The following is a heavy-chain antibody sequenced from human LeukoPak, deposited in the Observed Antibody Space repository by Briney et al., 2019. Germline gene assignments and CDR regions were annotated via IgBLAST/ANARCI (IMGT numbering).Heavy chain of an antibody. D-gene: IGHD3-3*01. Sequence: SQTLSLTCTVSGGSFSSYYWSWIRQPAGKGLEWIERIYTSGSTNYNPSLKSRVTMSVDTSKNQFSLKLSSVTAADTAIYYCARDGDGGDYDFWSGYYTVSAFDIWGQGTMVTVSS. CDR3: ARDGDGGDYDFWSGYYTVSAFDI. J-gene: IGHJ3*02. CDR1: GGSFSSYY. V-gene: IGHV4-4*07. CDR2: IYTSGST.